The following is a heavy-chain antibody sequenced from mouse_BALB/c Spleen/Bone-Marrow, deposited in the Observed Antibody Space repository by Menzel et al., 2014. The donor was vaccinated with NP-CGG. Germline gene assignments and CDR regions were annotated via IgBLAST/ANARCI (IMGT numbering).Heavy chain of an antibody. CDR3: ARHKLGRWYVDV. D-gene: IGHD4-1*01. V-gene: IGHV5-12-1*01. CDR1: GFAFSSYD. Sequence: EVKLVESGGGLVKPGGSLKLSCAVSGFAFSSYDMSWVRQTPEKRLEWAAYISSGGGSTYYPDIVKGRFTISRDNAKNTLYLQMSSLKSEDTAMYYCARHKLGRWYVDVWGAGTTVTVSS. CDR2: ISSGGGST. J-gene: IGHJ1*01.